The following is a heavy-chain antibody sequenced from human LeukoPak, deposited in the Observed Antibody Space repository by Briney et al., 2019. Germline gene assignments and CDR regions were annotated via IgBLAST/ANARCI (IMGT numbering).Heavy chain of an antibody. Sequence: GGSLRLSCVASGFTFRDFSMSWVRQAPGKGLEWVSVISGGSDHTYYADSVKGRFAIFRDNSKNTLYLQMNSLRIEDTAIYYCAKDRLYFGDDFGDYWGQGTLATVSS. V-gene: IGHV3-23*01. D-gene: IGHD2-21*02. CDR1: GFTFRDFS. CDR2: ISGGSDHT. J-gene: IGHJ4*02. CDR3: AKDRLYFGDDFGDY.